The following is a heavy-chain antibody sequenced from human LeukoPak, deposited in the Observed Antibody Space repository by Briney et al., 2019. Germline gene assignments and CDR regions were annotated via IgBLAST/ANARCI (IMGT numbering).Heavy chain of an antibody. V-gene: IGHV3-21*01. CDR3: ARERLVIAARGPIDY. D-gene: IGHD6-6*01. Sequence: PGGSLRLSCSASGVTFSDYYSMNWVRQAPGKGLEWVSVISGSGRYIYYADSVKGRFTISRDNAKNSLYLQMNSLRAEDTAVYYCARERLVIAARGPIDYWGQGTLVTVSS. CDR1: GVTFSDYYS. J-gene: IGHJ4*02. CDR2: ISGSGRYI.